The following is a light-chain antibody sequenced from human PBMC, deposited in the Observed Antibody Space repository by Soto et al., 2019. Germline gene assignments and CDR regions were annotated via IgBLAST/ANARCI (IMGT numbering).Light chain of an antibody. V-gene: IGLV2-14*01. Sequence: QSALTQPASVSGSPGQSITISCTGTSNDVGGYNYVSWYQQHPGKAPQLIIYEVSNRPSGVSHRFSGSKSGDTASLTISGLQAEDGADYYCSSYTAFSTGVFGGGTQLTVL. CDR2: EVS. CDR3: SSYTAFSTGV. CDR1: SNDVGGYNY. J-gene: IGLJ3*02.